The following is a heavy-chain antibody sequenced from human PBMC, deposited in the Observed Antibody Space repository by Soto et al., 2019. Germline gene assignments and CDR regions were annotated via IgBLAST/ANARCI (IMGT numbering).Heavy chain of an antibody. CDR3: AKDAHGLLHRNRCCYFMDV. D-gene: IGHD2-15*01. CDR1: GFIFDDYG. V-gene: IGHV3-9*01. CDR2: ISWNSGDI. Sequence: EVQLVESGGGLAQPGRSLRLSCAASGFIFDDYGMHWVRQAPGKGLEWVSGISWNSGDIGYADSVKGRVTISRDNAKSSLYLQMNSLRPEDTAFYYCAKDAHGLLHRNRCCYFMDVWGKGTTVTVSS. J-gene: IGHJ6*03.